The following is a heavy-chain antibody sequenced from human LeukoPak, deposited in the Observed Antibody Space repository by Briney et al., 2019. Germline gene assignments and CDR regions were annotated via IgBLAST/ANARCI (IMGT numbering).Heavy chain of an antibody. CDR1: GFTFSSYW. CDR3: ARDPIVGDTGGGDY. CDR2: INGDGSIE. D-gene: IGHD1-26*01. V-gene: IGHV3-7*01. Sequence: HPGGSLRLSCAASGFTFSSYWMTWVRQAPGQGLEWVSNINGDGSIENYVDSVRGRFTIFRDNAKDSLYLQMNSLRVEDTAVYYCARDPIVGDTGGGDYWGQGTLVTVSS. J-gene: IGHJ4*02.